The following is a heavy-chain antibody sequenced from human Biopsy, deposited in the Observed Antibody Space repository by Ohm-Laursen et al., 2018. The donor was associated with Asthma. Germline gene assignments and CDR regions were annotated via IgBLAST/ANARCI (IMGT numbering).Heavy chain of an antibody. CDR2: IYYSGST. V-gene: IGHV4-31*03. Sequence: QTLSLTCTVSGGSINIGDYYWSWIRQLPVKGLEWIGYIYYSGSTYYNPSLKSRVSISLDTSKNQFSLSLTSVTAADTAVYYCARTTYGDDGFDPWGQGTLVTVSS. J-gene: IGHJ5*02. D-gene: IGHD4-17*01. CDR3: ARTTYGDDGFDP. CDR1: GGSINIGDYY.